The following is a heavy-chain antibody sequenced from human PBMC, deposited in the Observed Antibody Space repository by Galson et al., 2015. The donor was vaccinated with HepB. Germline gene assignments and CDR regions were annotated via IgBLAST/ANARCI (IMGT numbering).Heavy chain of an antibody. Sequence: SLRLSCAASGFTFSGSAMHWVRQASGKGLEWVGRIGSKANSYATAYAASVKGRFTISRDDSKNTAYLQMNSLKTEDTAVYYCTRLNSSGYPYYFDYWGQGTLVTVSS. J-gene: IGHJ4*02. CDR1: GFTFSGSA. CDR3: TRLNSSGYPYYFDY. CDR2: IGSKANSYAT. D-gene: IGHD3-22*01. V-gene: IGHV3-73*01.